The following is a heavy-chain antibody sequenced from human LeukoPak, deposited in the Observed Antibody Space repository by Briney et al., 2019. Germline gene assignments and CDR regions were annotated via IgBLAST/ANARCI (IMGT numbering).Heavy chain of an antibody. D-gene: IGHD2-21*01. CDR3: AKEPLSIFVGTFDY. V-gene: IGHV4-38-2*02. CDR1: GFSITSGYF. CDR2: IYHSGTT. J-gene: IGHJ4*02. Sequence: PSETLSLTCAVSGFSITSGYFWGWIRQPPGKGLEWIASIYHSGTTYYNPSLKSRVTISVDTSKNQFSLRLSSVTAADTAVYYCAKEPLSIFVGTFDYWGQGTLVTVSS.